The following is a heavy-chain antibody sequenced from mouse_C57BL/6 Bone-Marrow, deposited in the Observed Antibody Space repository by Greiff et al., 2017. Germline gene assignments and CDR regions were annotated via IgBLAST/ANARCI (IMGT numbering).Heavy chain of an antibody. D-gene: IGHD1-1*01. CDR2: ISPGDGDT. Sequence: QVQLKESGPELVKPGASVKISCKASGYAFSSSWMNWVKQRPGKGLEWIGRISPGDGDTNYNGKFKGKATLTADKSSSTAYMQLSSLTSEDSAVYFCARTITTVVVDDWGQGTTLTVSS. CDR1: GYAFSSSW. CDR3: ARTITTVVVDD. V-gene: IGHV1-82*01. J-gene: IGHJ2*01.